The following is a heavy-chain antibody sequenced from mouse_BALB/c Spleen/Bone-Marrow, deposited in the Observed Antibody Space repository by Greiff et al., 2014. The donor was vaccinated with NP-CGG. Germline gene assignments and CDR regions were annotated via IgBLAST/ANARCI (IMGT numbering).Heavy chain of an antibody. V-gene: IGHV1-62-2*01. J-gene: IGHJ4*01. CDR2: FFPGSGSI. D-gene: IGHD2-14*01. Sequence: VQLQQSGAELVKPGASVKLSCKASGYTFTEYIIHWIKQRSGQGLEWIGWFFPGSGSIKYNEKFKDKATLTADKSSSTVYLELSRLTSEDAAVYFCARHEEVDVRHRLGAMDYWGQGTSVTVAS. CDR3: ARHEEVDVRHRLGAMDY. CDR1: GYTFTEYI.